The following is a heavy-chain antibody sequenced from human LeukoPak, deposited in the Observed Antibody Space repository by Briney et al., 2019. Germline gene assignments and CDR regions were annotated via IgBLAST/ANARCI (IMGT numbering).Heavy chain of an antibody. Sequence: PSETLSLTCTVSGGSLSSYYWGWIRQPAGKGLEWIGRIYTSGSTNYNPSLKSRVTMSVDTSKNQFSLKLSSVTAADTAVYYCARTLAAAGPYSHWGQGTLVTVSS. J-gene: IGHJ4*02. CDR1: GGSLSSYY. CDR2: IYTSGST. D-gene: IGHD6-13*01. CDR3: ARTLAAAGPYSH. V-gene: IGHV4-4*07.